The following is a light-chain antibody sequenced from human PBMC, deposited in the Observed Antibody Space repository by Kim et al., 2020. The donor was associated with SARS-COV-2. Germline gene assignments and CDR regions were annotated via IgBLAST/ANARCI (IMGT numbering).Light chain of an antibody. V-gene: IGLV2-14*03. CDR3: SSYTTNSTVV. J-gene: IGLJ2*01. Sequence: SSPFPCTVPRSDLGAYGFVPWYQQHPGKAPELIIYDVFNRPSGVSHRFSGSTSGNTASLTISGLQAEDEADYYCSSYTTNSTVVFGGGTKVTVL. CDR2: DVF. CDR1: RSDLGAYGF.